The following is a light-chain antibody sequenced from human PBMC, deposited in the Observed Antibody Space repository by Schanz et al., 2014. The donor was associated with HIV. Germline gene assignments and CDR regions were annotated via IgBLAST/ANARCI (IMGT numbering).Light chain of an antibody. CDR1: QSVSSNY. J-gene: IGKJ3*01. CDR2: GAS. V-gene: IGKV3-20*01. CDR3: HLYGRS. Sequence: EIVLTQSPGTLSLSPGERATLSCRASQSVSSNYLAWYQHNAGQAPRLLIYGASSRATGIPDRFSGSGSGTDFTLTISRLEPEDFAVYYCHLYGRSFGPGTKVDIK.